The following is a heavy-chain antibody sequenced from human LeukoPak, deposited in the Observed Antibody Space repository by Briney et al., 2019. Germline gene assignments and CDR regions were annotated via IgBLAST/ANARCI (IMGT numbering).Heavy chain of an antibody. V-gene: IGHV3-30*04. Sequence: PGGSLRLSCAACGFNFSSYAMHWVRQAPGKGVEGVAVTSDEGSPSYYADSVKGRFTVSRDNSKNTLYLQMDSLRPADTAVYYCARARSGRSFANYLDFWGPGTLVTVSS. J-gene: IGHJ4*02. CDR1: GFNFSSYA. D-gene: IGHD2-15*01. CDR2: TSDEGSPS. CDR3: ARARSGRSFANYLDF.